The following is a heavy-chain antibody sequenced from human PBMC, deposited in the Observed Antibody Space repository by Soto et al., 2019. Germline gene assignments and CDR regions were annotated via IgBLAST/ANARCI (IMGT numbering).Heavy chain of an antibody. V-gene: IGHV1-46*01. D-gene: IGHD3-22*01. Sequence: QVQLVQSGAEVKKPGASVKVSCKASGYTFTSYYMHWVRQAPGQGLEWMGIINPSGGSTSYAQKFQGRVTMTRDTSTSTVDMELSSLRSEDTAVYYCARELQITMIVVDYYYYYGMDVWGQGTTVTVSS. J-gene: IGHJ6*02. CDR2: INPSGGST. CDR1: GYTFTSYY. CDR3: ARELQITMIVVDYYYYYGMDV.